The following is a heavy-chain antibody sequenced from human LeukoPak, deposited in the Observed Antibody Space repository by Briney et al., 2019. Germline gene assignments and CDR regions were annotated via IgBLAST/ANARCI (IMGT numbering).Heavy chain of an antibody. CDR3: ASEEGCSSNSCTLDY. D-gene: IGHD2-2*01. CDR2: IIPFLDIA. Sequence: SVKVSCKASGGTFSNYAISWVRQAPGQGLEWMGRIIPFLDIADYAQKFQGRVTITADKSTSTAYMELSSLKSEDTAVFYCASEEGCSSNSCTLDYWGQGSLVTVSS. V-gene: IGHV1-69*04. J-gene: IGHJ4*02. CDR1: GGTFSNYA.